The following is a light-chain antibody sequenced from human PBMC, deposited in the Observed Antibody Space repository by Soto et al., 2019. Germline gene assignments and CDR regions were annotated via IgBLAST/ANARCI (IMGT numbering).Light chain of an antibody. Sequence: EIVMTQSPDTLSVSSGERATLSCRASQSVGSNLAWYQQKPGQAPRLLIYGASTRATGIPARFSGSGSGTEFTLTISSLQSEDFAVYYCQQYNNWPPVTFCQGTRLEIK. CDR1: QSVGSN. J-gene: IGKJ5*01. V-gene: IGKV3-15*01. CDR2: GAS. CDR3: QQYNNWPPVT.